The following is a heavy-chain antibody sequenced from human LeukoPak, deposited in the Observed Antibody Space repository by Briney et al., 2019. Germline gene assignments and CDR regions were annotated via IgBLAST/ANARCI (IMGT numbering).Heavy chain of an antibody. J-gene: IGHJ4*02. CDR2: IKRETDGGTI. V-gene: IGHV3-15*01. Sequence: GESLRLSCAASGFTLNNAWMSWVRQAPGKGLEWLGRIKRETDGGTIDYAAPVKGRFTISRDDSRNTLYQQMDSLKTEDTAVYYCMAMPLWGQGTLVTVSS. CDR1: GFTLNNAW. CDR3: MAMPL. D-gene: IGHD2-2*01.